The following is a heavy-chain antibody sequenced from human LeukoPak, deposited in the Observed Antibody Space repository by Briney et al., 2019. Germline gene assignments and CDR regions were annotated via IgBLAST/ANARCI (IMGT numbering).Heavy chain of an antibody. CDR1: GGSFSGYY. V-gene: IGHV4-34*01. J-gene: IGHJ4*02. CDR3: ARDGGSYSLDY. D-gene: IGHD2-8*01. Sequence: PSETLSLTCAVYGGSFSGYYWSWIRQPPGKGLEWTGEINHSGSTNYNPSLKSRVTISVDTSKNQFSLKLSSVTAADTAVYYCARDGGSYSLDYWGQGTLVTVSS. CDR2: INHSGST.